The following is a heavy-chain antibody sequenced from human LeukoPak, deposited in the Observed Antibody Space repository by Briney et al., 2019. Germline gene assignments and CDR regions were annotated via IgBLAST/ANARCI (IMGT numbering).Heavy chain of an antibody. CDR3: AREEHYVWGSYRYFDY. CDR2: IIPIFGTA. CDR1: GGTFISYA. D-gene: IGHD3-16*02. V-gene: IGHV1-69*05. J-gene: IGHJ4*02. Sequence: ASXKVSCKASGGTFISYAISWVRQAPGQGLEWMGRIIPIFGTANYAQKFQGRVTITTDESTSTAYMELSSLRSEDTAVYYCAREEHYVWGSYRYFDYWGQGTLVTVSS.